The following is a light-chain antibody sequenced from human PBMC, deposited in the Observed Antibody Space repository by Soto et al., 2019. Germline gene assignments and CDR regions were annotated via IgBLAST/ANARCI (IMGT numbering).Light chain of an antibody. CDR1: SSDVGGYNY. CDR2: EVS. V-gene: IGLV2-8*01. J-gene: IGLJ2*01. Sequence: QSVLTQPPSASGSPGQSVTISCTGTSSDVGGYNYVSWYQQHPGKAPKLMIYEVSKRPSGVPDRFSGSKSGNTASLTVSGLQAEDEAVDDGSSYAGSNNFVFGGGTMVTVL. CDR3: SSYAGSNNFV.